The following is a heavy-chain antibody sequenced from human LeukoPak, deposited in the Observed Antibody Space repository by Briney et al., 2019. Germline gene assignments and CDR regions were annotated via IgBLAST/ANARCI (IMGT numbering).Heavy chain of an antibody. V-gene: IGHV1-2*02. J-gene: IGHJ4*02. CDR2: INSNTGGT. CDR3: ARADPVGY. CDR1: GDTFTGSF. Sequence: GASVKVSCKASGDTFTGSFMHWVRQAPGQGLEWMGGINSNTGGTKFAPKFQGRVTMTRDTSISTAYMELSSLRSDDTAVYYCARADPVGYWGQGTQVTVSS.